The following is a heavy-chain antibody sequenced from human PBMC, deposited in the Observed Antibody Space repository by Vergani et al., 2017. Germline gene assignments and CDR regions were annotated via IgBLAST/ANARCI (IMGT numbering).Heavy chain of an antibody. J-gene: IGHJ4*02. V-gene: IGHV1-18*01. D-gene: IGHD5-18*01. CDR1: GYTFTKFG. CDR3: ARGGGQTALDL. Sequence: QVQLVQSGAEVKKPGASVKVSCKASGYTFTKFGITWVRQAPGQGLQWMGWISAYNANTNFAQKLQGRVFMTTDSSTRTAYMELRSLRSDDTAVYYCARGGGQTALDLWGQGTLVTVSS. CDR2: ISAYNANT.